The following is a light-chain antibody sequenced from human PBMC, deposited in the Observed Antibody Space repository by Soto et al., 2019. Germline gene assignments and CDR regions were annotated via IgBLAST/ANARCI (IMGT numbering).Light chain of an antibody. CDR2: EVY. Sequence: QSVLTQPPSASGSPGQSVTISCTGTRDDVGGYNYVSWFQHHPGKAPKLMIYEVYKRPSGVPARFSGSKSGNTASLTVSGLQAEDESDYYCQSYDKSLTGFFVFGSGTKVTVL. CDR3: QSYDKSLTGFFV. J-gene: IGLJ1*01. CDR1: RDDVGGYNY. V-gene: IGLV2-8*01.